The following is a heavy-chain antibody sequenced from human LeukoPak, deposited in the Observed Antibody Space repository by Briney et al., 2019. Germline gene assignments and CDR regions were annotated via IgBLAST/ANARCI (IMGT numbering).Heavy chain of an antibody. V-gene: IGHV3-21*01. D-gene: IGHD6-19*01. Sequence: PGGSLRLSCAASGFTFSSYSMNWVRQAPGKGLEWVSSISSSSSYIYYADSVKGRFTISRDNAKNSLYLQMNSLRAEDTAVYYCARSGGIAVAGTEYYFDYWGQGTLVTISS. CDR1: GFTFSSYS. CDR2: ISSSSSYI. J-gene: IGHJ4*02. CDR3: ARSGGIAVAGTEYYFDY.